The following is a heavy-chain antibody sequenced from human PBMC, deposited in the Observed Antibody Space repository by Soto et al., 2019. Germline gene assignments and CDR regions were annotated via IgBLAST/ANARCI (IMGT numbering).Heavy chain of an antibody. CDR2: TNQDGSGI. J-gene: IGHJ4*02. CDR3: VKESYYDSSGPYYFDN. V-gene: IGHV3-7*03. Sequence: GGSLRLSCTASGFTFSGYWMTWVRQAPGKGLEWVANTNQDGSGIYYVDSVKGRFTISRDNSKNTLYLQMLRLRADDTAIYYCVKESYYDSSGPYYFDNWGQGTQVTVSS. D-gene: IGHD3-22*01. CDR1: GFTFSGYW.